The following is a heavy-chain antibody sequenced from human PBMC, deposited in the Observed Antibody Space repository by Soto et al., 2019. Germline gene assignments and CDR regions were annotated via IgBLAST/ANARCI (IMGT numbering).Heavy chain of an antibody. J-gene: IGHJ5*02. D-gene: IGHD3-16*02. Sequence: PSETLSLTCTVSGGSISSGDYYWSWIRQPPGKGLEWIGYIYYSGSTYYNPSLKSRVTISVDTSKNQFSLKLSSVTAADTAVYYCARDLAYDYVWGSYRYHNWFDPWGQGTLVTVSS. CDR2: IYYSGST. V-gene: IGHV4-30-4*01. CDR1: GGSISSGDYY. CDR3: ARDLAYDYVWGSYRYHNWFDP.